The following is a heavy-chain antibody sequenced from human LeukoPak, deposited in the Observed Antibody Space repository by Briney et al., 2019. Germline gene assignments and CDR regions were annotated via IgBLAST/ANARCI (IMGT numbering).Heavy chain of an antibody. Sequence: SETLSLTCTVSGGSISSHYWSWIRQPPGKGLEWIGYIYYSGSTNYNPSLKSRVTISVDTSKNQFSLKLSSVTAADTAVYYCARAGVTGYYGSGSYSFDYWGQGTLVTVSS. J-gene: IGHJ4*02. V-gene: IGHV4-59*11. CDR2: IYYSGST. CDR3: ARAGVTGYYGSGSYSFDY. D-gene: IGHD3-10*01. CDR1: GGSISSHY.